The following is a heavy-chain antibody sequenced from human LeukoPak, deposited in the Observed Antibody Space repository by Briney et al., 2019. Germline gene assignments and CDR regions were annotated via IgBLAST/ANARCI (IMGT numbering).Heavy chain of an antibody. CDR1: GGSISSYY. J-gene: IGHJ4*02. CDR3: ARAGYYDSSGYYSFDY. D-gene: IGHD3-22*01. Sequence: SETLSLTCTVSGGSISSYYWSWIRQPAGKGLEWIGRIYTRGSTNYNPSLKSRVTMSVDTSKNQFSMKLSSVTAADTAVYYCARAGYYDSSGYYSFDYWGQGTLVTVSS. V-gene: IGHV4-4*07. CDR2: IYTRGST.